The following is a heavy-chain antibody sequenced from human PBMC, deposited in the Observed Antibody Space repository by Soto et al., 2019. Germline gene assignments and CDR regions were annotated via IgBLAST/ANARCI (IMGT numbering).Heavy chain of an antibody. Sequence: GGSLRLSCAASGFTVSSNYMSWVRQAPGKGLEWVSVIYGGGTTYYADSVRGRFTISRDNSKNTLYLQMNSLRAEDTAMYYCVRDMAGYYGSEYPLGPWDVWGQGTTVTVSS. D-gene: IGHD3-10*01. CDR1: GFTVSSNY. J-gene: IGHJ6*02. V-gene: IGHV3-53*01. CDR3: VRDMAGYYGSEYPLGPWDV. CDR2: IYGGGTT.